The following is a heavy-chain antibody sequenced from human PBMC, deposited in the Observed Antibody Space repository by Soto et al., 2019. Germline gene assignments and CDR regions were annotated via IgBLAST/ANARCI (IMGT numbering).Heavy chain of an antibody. CDR1: GYTFTEFD. D-gene: IGHD3-3*01. CDR3: ARVVRFFGGHAGY. J-gene: IGHJ4*02. Sequence: QVLLVQSGADVKKPGASVKVSCKTSGYTFTEFDINWVRQAPGQGPEWMGWMNTNTSNTGYAQKFQGRVTMTRDTSISTAYMELRMLRSEDTAVYYCARVVRFFGGHAGYWGQGTLVTVSS. CDR2: MNTNTSNT. V-gene: IGHV1-8*01.